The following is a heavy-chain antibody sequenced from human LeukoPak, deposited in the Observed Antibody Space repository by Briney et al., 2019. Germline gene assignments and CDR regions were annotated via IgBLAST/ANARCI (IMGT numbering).Heavy chain of an antibody. J-gene: IGHJ2*01. Sequence: GGSLRLSCAAAGFIFSPYWVTWVRQAPGMGLEWVANMKEDGGEKFYVDSVRGRFTISRDNAKNSVYLQMNSLRVEDTGVYYCARVRTEWYIDLWGRGTLVTVST. CDR3: ARVRTEWYIDL. D-gene: IGHD2-8*02. CDR1: GFIFSPYW. V-gene: IGHV3-7*01. CDR2: MKEDGGEK.